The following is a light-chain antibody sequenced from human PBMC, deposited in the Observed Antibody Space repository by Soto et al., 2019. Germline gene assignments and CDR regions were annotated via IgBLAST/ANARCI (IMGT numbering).Light chain of an antibody. CDR2: DNN. J-gene: IGLJ1*01. V-gene: IGLV1-51*01. CDR1: SSNIRNNY. Sequence: QSVLTQPPSVSAAPRQKVTISCSGSSSNIRNNYVSWYQQLPGTAPKLLIYDNNKRPSGIPDRFSGSKSGTSATLGITGLQTGDEADYYCGTWDSSLSASVFGTGTKLTVL. CDR3: GTWDSSLSASV.